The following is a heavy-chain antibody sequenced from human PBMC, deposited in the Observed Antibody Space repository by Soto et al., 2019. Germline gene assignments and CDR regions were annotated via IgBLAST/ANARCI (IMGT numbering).Heavy chain of an antibody. CDR3: AKCPLTSFYMDV. J-gene: IGHJ6*03. Sequence: EVQLLESGGGLVQPGGSLRLSCAASGFAFSNHVMTWVRQAPGKGLEWVSGITGSSDSTTYADSVKGRFTIPRDNSKNTLYLQINILTSEDTAIYFCAKCPLTSFYMDVWGKGATVTVSS. CDR1: GFAFSNHV. V-gene: IGHV3-23*01. D-gene: IGHD3-9*01. CDR2: ITGSSDST.